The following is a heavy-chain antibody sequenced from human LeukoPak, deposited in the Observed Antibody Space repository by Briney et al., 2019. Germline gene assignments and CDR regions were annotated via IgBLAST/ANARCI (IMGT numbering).Heavy chain of an antibody. V-gene: IGHV4-4*07. CDR3: ATDCSGSSCYPAGFDY. Sequence: SETLSLTCTVSGGSISTYYWNWIRQPAGKGLEWIGRIYTGGYTNYNPSVKSRVTMSVDTSKNQFSLKLSSVAAADTAVYYCATDCSGSSCYPAGFDYWGQGILVTVSS. D-gene: IGHD2-15*01. CDR2: IYTGGYT. J-gene: IGHJ4*02. CDR1: GGSISTYY.